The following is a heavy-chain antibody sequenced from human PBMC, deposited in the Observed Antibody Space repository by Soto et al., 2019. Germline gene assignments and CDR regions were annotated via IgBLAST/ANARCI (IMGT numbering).Heavy chain of an antibody. V-gene: IGHV3-30*18. D-gene: IGHD1-26*01. J-gene: IGHJ4*02. CDR1: GFTFSSYG. CDR3: AKDSGSYYPAFDY. Sequence: GGSLRLSCAASGFTFSSYGMHWVRQAPGKGLEWVAVISYDGSNKYYADSVKGRFTISRDNSKNTLYLQMNSLRAEDTAVYYCAKDSGSYYPAFDYWGQGTLVTVSS. CDR2: ISYDGSNK.